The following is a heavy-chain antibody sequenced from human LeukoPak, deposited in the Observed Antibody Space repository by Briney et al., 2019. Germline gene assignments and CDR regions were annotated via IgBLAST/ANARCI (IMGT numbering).Heavy chain of an antibody. V-gene: IGHV3-7*01. Sequence: PGGSLRLPCAASGFTFSGYWMSWVRQTPEKGLEWVANIKQDGYEKYYVDSVKGRFTISRDNAKNSLYLQMNSLRADDTAVYYCARDKIVGPTTLDYWGQGTLVTVSS. D-gene: IGHD1-26*01. J-gene: IGHJ4*02. CDR1: GFTFSGYW. CDR3: ARDKIVGPTTLDY. CDR2: IKQDGYEK.